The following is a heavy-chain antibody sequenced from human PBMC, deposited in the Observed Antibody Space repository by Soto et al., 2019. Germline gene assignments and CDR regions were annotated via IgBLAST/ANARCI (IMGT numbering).Heavy chain of an antibody. D-gene: IGHD3-22*01. CDR2: IYYSGST. J-gene: IGHJ3*02. CDR1: GGSISSYY. V-gene: IGHV4-59*01. CDR3: ARGATRNPYYYDSSGYYLDAFDI. Sequence: SETLSLTCTVSGGSISSYYWSWIRQPPGKGLEWTGYIYYSGSTNYNPSLKSRVTISVDTSKNQFSLKLSSVTAADTAVYYCARGATRNPYYYDSSGYYLDAFDIWGQGTMVTVSS.